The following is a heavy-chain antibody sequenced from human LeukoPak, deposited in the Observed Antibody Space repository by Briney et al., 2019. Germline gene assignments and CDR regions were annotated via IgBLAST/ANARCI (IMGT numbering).Heavy chain of an antibody. D-gene: IGHD6-19*01. CDR2: ISGDDGST. CDR1: GFTFDDYA. V-gene: IGHV3-43*02. Sequence: PGGSLRLSCAASGFTFDDYAMHWVRQAPGKGLEWVSLISGDDGSTYYADSVKGRFTISRDNSKNSLYLQMNSLRTEDTALYYCAKDGVAVAGNYYYYYYMDVWGKGTTVTVSS. CDR3: AKDGVAVAGNYYYYYYMDV. J-gene: IGHJ6*03.